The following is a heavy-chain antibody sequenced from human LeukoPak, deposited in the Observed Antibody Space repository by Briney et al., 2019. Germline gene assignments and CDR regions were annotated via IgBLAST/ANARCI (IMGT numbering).Heavy chain of an antibody. CDR2: INHSGST. CDR1: GGSFSGYY. V-gene: IGHV4-34*01. CDR3: AKEVLSDYSNYDYFDY. J-gene: IGHJ4*02. D-gene: IGHD4-11*01. Sequence: SETLSLTCAVYGGSFSGYYWSWIRQPPGKGLEWIGEINHSGSTNYNPSLKSRVTISVDTSKNQFSLKLSSVTAADTAVYYCAKEVLSDYSNYDYFDYWGQGTLVTVSS.